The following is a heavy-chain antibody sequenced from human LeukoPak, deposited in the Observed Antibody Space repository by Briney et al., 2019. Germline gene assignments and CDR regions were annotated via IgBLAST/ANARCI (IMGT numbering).Heavy chain of an antibody. D-gene: IGHD6-19*01. Sequence: ASVKVSCKASGYTFIGYYLHWVRQAPGQGLEWMGWINSNSGDTKYAQRFQDRVTMTSGTTISTAFMELSSLRPDDTAVYYCARSRESSGWYGYFDYWGQGTLVTVPT. J-gene: IGHJ4*02. CDR1: GYTFIGYY. CDR2: INSNSGDT. V-gene: IGHV1-2*02. CDR3: ARSRESSGWYGYFDY.